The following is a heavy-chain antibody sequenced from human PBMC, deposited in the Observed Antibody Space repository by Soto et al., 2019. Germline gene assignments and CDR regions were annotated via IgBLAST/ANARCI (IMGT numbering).Heavy chain of an antibody. CDR1: GFTFSSYG. J-gene: IGHJ4*02. CDR2: ISYDGSNK. Sequence: GGSLRLSCAASGFTFSSYGMHWVRQAPGKGLEWVAVISYDGSNKYYADSVKGRFTISRDNSKNTLYLQMNSLRAEDTAVYYCAKDHLDKGHLTVPHFDYWGQGTLVTVSS. D-gene: IGHD2-2*01. CDR3: AKDHLDKGHLTVPHFDY. V-gene: IGHV3-30*18.